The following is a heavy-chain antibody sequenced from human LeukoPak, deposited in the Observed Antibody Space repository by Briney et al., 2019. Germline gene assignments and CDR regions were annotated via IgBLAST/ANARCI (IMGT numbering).Heavy chain of an antibody. CDR2: IYPSGST. Sequence: SETLSLTCTVSGGSISSYYWSWIRQPAGKGLELIGRIYPSGSTNYNPSLKSRVTMSVDTSKNQFSLKLSSVTAADTAVYYCASSRGDFWSGYFRYWGQGTLVTVSS. V-gene: IGHV4-4*07. J-gene: IGHJ4*02. D-gene: IGHD3-3*01. CDR3: ASSRGDFWSGYFRY. CDR1: GGSISSYY.